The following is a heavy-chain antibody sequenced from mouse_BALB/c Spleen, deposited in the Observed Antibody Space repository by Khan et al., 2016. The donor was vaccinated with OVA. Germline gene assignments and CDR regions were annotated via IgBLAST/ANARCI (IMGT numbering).Heavy chain of an antibody. D-gene: IGHD2-12*01. CDR2: INTYSGVP. J-gene: IGHJ4*01. V-gene: IGHV9-4*02. CDR3: ARGGGAYYRSDAGAMEY. Sequence: QIQLVQSGPELKKPGETVRISCKASGYTFTTAGIQWVQKMPGKGLKWIGWINTYSGVPKYAEDFKGRFAFSLEISVNTAYLQITNLKNEDTATYFCARGGGAYYRSDAGAMEYWGQGTSVTVSS. CDR1: GYTFTTAG.